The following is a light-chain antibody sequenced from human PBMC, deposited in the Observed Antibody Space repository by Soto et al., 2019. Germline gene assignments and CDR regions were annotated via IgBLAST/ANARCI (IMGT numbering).Light chain of an antibody. CDR2: GAS. CDR3: QQYGGSTRT. CDR1: QSVTTQ. Sequence: IVLTQSPGTLSLSPGTRATLSCRASQSVTTQLAWYQQKPGQAPRLIIHGASSRATGVPDRITGSGSGTDFTLSISRLEPEDFAVYYCQQYGGSTRTFGQGTKVDIK. J-gene: IGKJ1*01. V-gene: IGKV3-20*01.